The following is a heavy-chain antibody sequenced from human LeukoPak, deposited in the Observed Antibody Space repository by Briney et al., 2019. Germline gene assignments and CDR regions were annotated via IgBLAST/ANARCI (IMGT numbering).Heavy chain of an antibody. D-gene: IGHD6-19*01. CDR3: TTTPGYVSGWYDLDY. CDR2: ISYDGSNK. Sequence: PGGSLRLSCAASGFTFSSYGMHWVRQAPGKGLEWVAVISYDGSNKYYADSVKGRFTISRDDSKNTLYLQMNSLKTEDTAVYYCTTTPGYVSGWYDLDYWGQGTLVTVSS. V-gene: IGHV3-30*03. J-gene: IGHJ4*02. CDR1: GFTFSSYG.